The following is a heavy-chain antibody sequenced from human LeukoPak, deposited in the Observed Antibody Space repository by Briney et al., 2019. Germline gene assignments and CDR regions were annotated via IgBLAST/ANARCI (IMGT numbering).Heavy chain of an antibody. CDR2: ISYDGSNK. CDR1: GFTFSSYA. J-gene: IGHJ4*02. CDR3: ARDTQQLVYYFDY. V-gene: IGHV3-30-3*01. D-gene: IGHD6-13*01. Sequence: PGGSLRLSCAASGFTFSSYAMHWVRQAPGKGLEGVAVISYDGSNKYYADSVKGRFTISRDNSKNTLYLQMNSLRAEDTAVYYCARDTQQLVYYFDYWGQGTLVTVSS.